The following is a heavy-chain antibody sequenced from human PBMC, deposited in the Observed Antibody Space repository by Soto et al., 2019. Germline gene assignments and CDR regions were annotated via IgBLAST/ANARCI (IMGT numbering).Heavy chain of an antibody. CDR1: GGSISSGDYY. CDR3: ARDSAYTHYFDY. V-gene: IGHV4-30-4*01. D-gene: IGHD1-1*01. Sequence: SETLSLTCTVSGGSISSGDYYWSWIRQPPGKGLEWIGYIYYSGSTYYNPSLKSRVTISVDTSKNQFSLKLSSVTAADTAVYYCARDSAYTHYFDYWGQGTLVTVSS. CDR2: IYYSGST. J-gene: IGHJ4*02.